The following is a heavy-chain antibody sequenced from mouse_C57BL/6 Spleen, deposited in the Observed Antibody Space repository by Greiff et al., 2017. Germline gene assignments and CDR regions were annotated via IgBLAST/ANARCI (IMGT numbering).Heavy chain of an antibody. D-gene: IGHD1-1*01. CDR2: IYPGDGDT. CDR1: GYAFSSSW. J-gene: IGHJ2*01. CDR3: ERGDYYGSSPDY. V-gene: IGHV1-82*01. Sequence: VQLQQSGPELVKPGASVKISCKASGYAFSSSWMNWVKQRPGKGLEWIGRIYPGDGDTNYNGKFKGKATLTADKSSSTAYMQLSSLTSEDSEVYFCERGDYYGSSPDYWGQGTTLTVSS.